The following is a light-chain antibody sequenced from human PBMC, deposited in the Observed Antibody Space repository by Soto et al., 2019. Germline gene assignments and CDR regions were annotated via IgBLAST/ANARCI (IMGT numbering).Light chain of an antibody. CDR2: GAS. CDR1: KSVSNNY. V-gene: IGKV3-20*01. J-gene: IGKJ5*01. CDR3: QQYGSSST. Sequence: EILLTQSPGTLSLSPGERATLSCAASKSVSNNYLAWYQQKPGQAPRLLIYGASNRATGIPDRFSGSGSVTDFTLTISRLVPEDFAVYYCQQYGSSSTFGQGTRLEIK.